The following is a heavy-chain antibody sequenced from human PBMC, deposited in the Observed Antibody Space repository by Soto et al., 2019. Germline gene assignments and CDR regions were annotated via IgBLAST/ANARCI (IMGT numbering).Heavy chain of an antibody. J-gene: IGHJ5*02. V-gene: IGHV4-39*02. D-gene: IGHD2-2*01. Sequence: ETLSLTCSVSGVSINYNSYYWGWIRQPPGKGLEWVGGIFYTGTTYYSPSLKDRVTISVDTSKNSFSLNLTSVTAADTAVYFCARLVVVAPVANAWGQGTLLTVSS. CDR1: GVSINYNSYY. CDR2: IFYTGTT. CDR3: ARLVVVAPVANA.